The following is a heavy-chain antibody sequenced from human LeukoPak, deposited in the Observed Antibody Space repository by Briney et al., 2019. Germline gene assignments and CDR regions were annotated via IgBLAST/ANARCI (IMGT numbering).Heavy chain of an antibody. J-gene: IGHJ4*02. Sequence: SETLSLTCAVYGGSFSGYYWSWIRQPPGKGLEWIGEINHSGSTNYNPSLKSRVTISVDTSKNQFSLKLSSVTAADTAVYYCAAHNVEMATIQGEYYFDYWGQGTLVTDSS. CDR2: INHSGST. CDR3: AAHNVEMATIQGEYYFDY. CDR1: GGSFSGYY. V-gene: IGHV4-34*01. D-gene: IGHD5-24*01.